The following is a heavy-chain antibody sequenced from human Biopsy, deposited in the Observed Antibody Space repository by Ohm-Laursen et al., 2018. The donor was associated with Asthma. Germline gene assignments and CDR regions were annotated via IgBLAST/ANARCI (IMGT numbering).Heavy chain of an antibody. Sequence: ASVKVSCKISGYSLTDLSMHWVRQSPGQGLKWMGGHDHEEGGTVNARRFQGRVTMTEDTSTDTAYMELSSLSSDDTAVYYCASDFPKDYVRYNFQFWGQGTLVTVSS. CDR1: GYSLTDLS. CDR3: ASDFPKDYVRYNFQF. V-gene: IGHV1-24*01. J-gene: IGHJ4*02. D-gene: IGHD4-17*01. CDR2: HDHEEGGT.